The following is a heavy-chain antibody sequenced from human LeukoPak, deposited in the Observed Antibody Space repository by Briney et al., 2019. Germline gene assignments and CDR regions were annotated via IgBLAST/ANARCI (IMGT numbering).Heavy chain of an antibody. Sequence: VASVKVSCKASGYTFTAYYMHWVRQAPGQGPEYMGWINPDSGDTKPAQNFQGRVTLTRDTSISTAYMELSSLRSDDSAIYYCAGEYCSGGTCRQGFDYWGQGTLVTVSS. D-gene: IGHD2-15*01. V-gene: IGHV1-2*02. CDR2: INPDSGDT. CDR1: GYTFTAYY. CDR3: AGEYCSGGTCRQGFDY. J-gene: IGHJ4*02.